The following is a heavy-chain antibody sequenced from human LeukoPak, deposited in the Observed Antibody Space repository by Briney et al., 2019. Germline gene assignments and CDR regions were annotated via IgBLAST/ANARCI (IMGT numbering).Heavy chain of an antibody. CDR1: GFTFSDYY. D-gene: IGHD3-10*01. CDR3: ATKWIWFGDQPFWYMDV. CDR2: ISSSGSTI. J-gene: IGHJ6*03. V-gene: IGHV3-11*01. Sequence: GGSLRLSCAASGFTFSDYYMSWIRQAPGKGLEWVSYISSSGSTIYYADSVKGRFTISRDNAKNSLYLQMNSLRSEDTAVYYCATKWIWFGDQPFWYMDVWGKGTTVTVSS.